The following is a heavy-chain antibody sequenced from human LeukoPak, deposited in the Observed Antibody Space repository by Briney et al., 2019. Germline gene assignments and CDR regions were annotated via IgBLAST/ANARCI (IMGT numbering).Heavy chain of an antibody. CDR2: IKEEDGSDR. CDR3: AREWEVPRYFDY. D-gene: IGHD1-26*01. CDR1: GFTFSSYY. J-gene: IGHJ4*02. Sequence: GGSLRLSCAASGFTFSSYYMSWVRQAPGKGLEWVASIKEEDGSDRYYVDPVKGRFTISRDNAKKSLFLQMNSLRAEDTASYFCAREWEVPRYFDYWGRGSLVIVSS. V-gene: IGHV3-7*04.